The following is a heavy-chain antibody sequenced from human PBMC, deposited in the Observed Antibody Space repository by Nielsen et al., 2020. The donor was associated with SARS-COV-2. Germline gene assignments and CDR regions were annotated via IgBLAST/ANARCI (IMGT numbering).Heavy chain of an antibody. Sequence: GESLKISCAASGFTFSSYAMSWVRQAPGKGLEWVSAISGSGGSTYYADSVKGRFTISRDNAKNTLYLQMNSLRAEDTAVYYCARAPLTLRVAGMDYWGQGTLVTVSS. D-gene: IGHD6-19*01. J-gene: IGHJ4*02. CDR2: ISGSGGST. V-gene: IGHV3-23*01. CDR3: ARAPLTLRVAGMDY. CDR1: GFTFSSYA.